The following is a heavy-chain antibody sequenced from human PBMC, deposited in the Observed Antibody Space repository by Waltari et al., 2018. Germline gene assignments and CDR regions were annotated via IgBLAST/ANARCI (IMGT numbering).Heavy chain of an antibody. CDR3: ARRRSLPHPYYFDY. Sequence: QVQLQESGPGLVKPSATLSLTCAVYGGSFSDSYWSWIRQPPGKGLEWIGEINHSGNTNYNPSLKSRVTTSVDTSKTQFSLKVTSVTAADTAVYYCARRRSLPHPYYFDYWGQGTLVTVSS. CDR1: GGSFSDSY. J-gene: IGHJ4*02. V-gene: IGHV4-34*01. CDR2: INHSGNT.